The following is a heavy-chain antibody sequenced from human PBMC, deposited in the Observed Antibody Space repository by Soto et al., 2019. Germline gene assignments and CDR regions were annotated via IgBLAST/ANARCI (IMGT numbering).Heavy chain of an antibody. V-gene: IGHV3-30*18. CDR1: GFTFSSYG. CDR2: ISYDGSNK. J-gene: IGHJ4*02. D-gene: IGHD6-19*01. Sequence: QVQLVESGGGVVQPGRSLRLSCAASGFTFSSYGMHWVRQAPGKGLEWVAVISYDGSNKYYADSVKGRFTISRDNSKNTLYLQMYSLRAEVTAVYYCAKDQYSSGWYQTQFDYWGQGTLVTVSS. CDR3: AKDQYSSGWYQTQFDY.